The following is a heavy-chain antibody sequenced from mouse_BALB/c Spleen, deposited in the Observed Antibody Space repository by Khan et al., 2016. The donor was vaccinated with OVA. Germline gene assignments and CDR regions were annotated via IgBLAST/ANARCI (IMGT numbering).Heavy chain of an antibody. Sequence: QIQLVQSGPELKKPGETVKISCKASGYTFTNYGMNWVKQSPGKALMWMGWINTYTGEPTYADDFKGRFAFSLETSASTAYLQINSLINEDTATYFCARPTYFSYTLAYWGQGTSVSVSS. J-gene: IGHJ4*01. CDR2: INTYTGEP. D-gene: IGHD2-10*01. CDR3: ARPTYFSYTLAY. V-gene: IGHV9-3-1*01. CDR1: GYTFTNYG.